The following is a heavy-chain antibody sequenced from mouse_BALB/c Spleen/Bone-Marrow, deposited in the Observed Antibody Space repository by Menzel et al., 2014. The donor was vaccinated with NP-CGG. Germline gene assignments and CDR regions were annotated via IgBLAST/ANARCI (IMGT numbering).Heavy chain of an antibody. CDR2: INPGSGGT. D-gene: IGHD2-10*02. CDR1: GYAFTNYL. J-gene: IGHJ4*01. V-gene: IGHV1-54*01. Sequence: VQLQQSGAELVRPGTSVKVSCKASGYAFTNYLIEWVKQRPGQGLEWIGVINPGSGGTNYNEKFKGKATLTADKSSSTAYMQPSSLTSDDSAVYFCARSGYGNYFYAMDYWGQGTSVTVSS. CDR3: ARSGYGNYFYAMDY.